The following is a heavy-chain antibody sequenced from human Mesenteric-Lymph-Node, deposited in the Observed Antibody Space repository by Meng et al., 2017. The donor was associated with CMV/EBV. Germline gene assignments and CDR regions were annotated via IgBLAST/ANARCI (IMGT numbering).Heavy chain of an antibody. V-gene: IGHV4-30-4*01. Sequence: SIYSGPSYWNWVRQRPGEGLEWIGYIFYRGSTYYNLSLRRRVSMSTDTSKTQFFLELRSVTPADTAVYYCARGIRIRGSTTSFSFDSWSRGTLVTVSS. CDR1: SIYSGPSY. CDR3: ARGIRIRGSTTSFSFDS. CDR2: IFYRGST. D-gene: IGHD2/OR15-2a*01. J-gene: IGHJ4*02.